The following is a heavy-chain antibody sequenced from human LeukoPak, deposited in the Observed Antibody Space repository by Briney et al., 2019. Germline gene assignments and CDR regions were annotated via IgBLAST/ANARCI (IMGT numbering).Heavy chain of an antibody. CDR1: GGSISSGGYY. CDR2: IYYNGST. D-gene: IGHD4-17*01. Sequence: SQTLSLTCTVSGGSISSGGYYWSWIRQHPGKGLEWIGYIYYNGSTYYNPSLKSRVTISVDTSKNQFSLKLSSVTAADTAVYYCARDHYGDYGWFDPWGQGTLVTVSS. J-gene: IGHJ5*02. CDR3: ARDHYGDYGWFDP. V-gene: IGHV4-31*03.